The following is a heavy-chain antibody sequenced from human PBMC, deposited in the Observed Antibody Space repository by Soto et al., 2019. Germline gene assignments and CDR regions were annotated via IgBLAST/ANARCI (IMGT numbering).Heavy chain of an antibody. CDR2: ISYDGSNK. CDR3: AKAPAPIAVAAPPLY. CDR1: GFTFSSYG. J-gene: IGHJ4*02. D-gene: IGHD6-19*01. Sequence: GGSLRLSCAASGFTFSSYGMHWVRQAPGKGLEWVAVISYDGSNKYYADSVKGRFTISRDNSKNTLYLQMNSLRAEDTAVYYCAKAPAPIAVAAPPLYWGQGTLVTVSS. V-gene: IGHV3-30*18.